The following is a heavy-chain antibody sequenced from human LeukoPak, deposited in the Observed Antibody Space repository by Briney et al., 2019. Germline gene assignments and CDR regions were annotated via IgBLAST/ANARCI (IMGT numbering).Heavy chain of an antibody. CDR3: TRGMSLGMVNY. J-gene: IGHJ4*02. CDR2: IYHSRST. V-gene: IGHV4-38-2*01. Sequence: SETLSLTCAVSDYSISNGYYWGWIRQPPGKGLEWIGNIYHSRSTYYNPSLKSRVTISVDTSKNQFSLKVSSVTAADTAVYYCTRGMSLGMVNYWGQGTLVTVSS. D-gene: IGHD5-18*01. CDR1: DYSISNGYY.